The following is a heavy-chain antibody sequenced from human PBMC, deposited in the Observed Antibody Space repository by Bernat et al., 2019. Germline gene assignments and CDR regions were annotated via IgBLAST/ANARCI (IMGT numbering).Heavy chain of an antibody. Sequence: EVQLVESGGGLVQPGGSLRLSCAASGFTVSSNYMSWVRQAPGKGLEWVSVIYSGGSTYYADSVKGRFTISRDNSKNTLYLQMNSLRAEDTAVYYCARDRSTMIVVVNHYYGMDVWGQGTTVTVSS. CDR2: IYSGGST. D-gene: IGHD3-22*01. CDR3: ARDRSTMIVVVNHYYGMDV. CDR1: GFTVSSNY. J-gene: IGHJ6*02. V-gene: IGHV3-66*01.